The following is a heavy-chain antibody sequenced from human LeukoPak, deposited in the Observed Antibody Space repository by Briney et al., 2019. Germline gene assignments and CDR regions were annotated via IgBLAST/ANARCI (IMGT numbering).Heavy chain of an antibody. CDR3: ASYEQWLEFFDY. V-gene: IGHV4-34*01. CDR1: GGSISSYY. J-gene: IGHJ4*02. D-gene: IGHD6-19*01. CDR2: INHSGST. Sequence: SETLSLTCTVSGGSISSYYWSWIRQPPGKGLEWIGEINHSGSTNYNPSLKSRVTISVDTSKNQFSLKLSSVTAADTAVYYCASYEQWLEFFDYWGQGTLVTVSS.